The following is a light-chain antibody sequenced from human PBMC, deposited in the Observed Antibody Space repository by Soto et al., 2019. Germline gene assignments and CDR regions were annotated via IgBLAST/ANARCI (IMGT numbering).Light chain of an antibody. V-gene: IGKV1-39*01. CDR2: GAS. Sequence: DIQMTQSPSSLSAAIGERFTITCRASQSIKKYLNWYQHKPGAAPKLLIFGASNLESGVPSRFSGSGSGTEFTLSISSLKTEDFATYYCQQGYSTNTITFGQGTRLEIK. CDR3: QQGYSTNTIT. CDR1: QSIKKY. J-gene: IGKJ5*01.